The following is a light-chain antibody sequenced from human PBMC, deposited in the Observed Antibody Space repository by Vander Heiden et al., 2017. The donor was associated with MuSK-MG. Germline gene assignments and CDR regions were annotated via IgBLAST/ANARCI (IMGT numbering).Light chain of an antibody. Sequence: DIQMTQSPSSLSASVGDRVTITCRASQSISSYLNWYQQKPGKAPKLLIYAASSLQSGVPSRFRGSGSGTDFTLTISSLQTEDFATYYCQQSYSTPPITFGQGTRLEIK. CDR2: AAS. J-gene: IGKJ5*01. CDR1: QSISSY. V-gene: IGKV1-39*01. CDR3: QQSYSTPPIT.